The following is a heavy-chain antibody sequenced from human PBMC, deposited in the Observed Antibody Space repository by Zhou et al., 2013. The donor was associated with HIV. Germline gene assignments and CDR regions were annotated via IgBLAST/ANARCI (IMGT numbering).Heavy chain of an antibody. Sequence: QVQLVQSGAQLKKPGSSVTVSCRPAGGTFSRYGISWVRQAPGQGLEWMGGIIPIFGTANYAQKFQGRVTITTDESTSTAYMELSSLRSDDTAVYYCARLVYGDYAFDYWGQGTLVTVSS. D-gene: IGHD4-17*01. CDR3: ARLVYGDYAFDY. CDR2: IIPIFGTA. V-gene: IGHV1-69*05. CDR1: GGTFSRYG. J-gene: IGHJ4*02.